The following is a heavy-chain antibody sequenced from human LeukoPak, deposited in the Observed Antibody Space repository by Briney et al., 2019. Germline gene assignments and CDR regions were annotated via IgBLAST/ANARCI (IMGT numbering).Heavy chain of an antibody. CDR1: GFTVSSNY. CDR3: FNYAY. J-gene: IGHJ4*02. D-gene: IGHD3-16*01. CDR2: IYSDGST. Sequence: GGSLRLSCAASGFTVSSNYMSWDPQGPGKGLEWVSLIYSDGSTYYADSVKGRFTISRDNSKNTVYLQMSSLRVEDTAVYYCFNYAYWGQGTLVTVSS. V-gene: IGHV3-66*01.